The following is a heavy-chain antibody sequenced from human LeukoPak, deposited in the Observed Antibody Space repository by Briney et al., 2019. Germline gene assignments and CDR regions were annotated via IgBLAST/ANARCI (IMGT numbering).Heavy chain of an antibody. D-gene: IGHD3-22*01. J-gene: IGHJ4*02. CDR1: GGTFISYA. CDR3: ARAGDDSSGYYPYYFDY. V-gene: IGHV1-69*04. CDR2: IIPTLGIA. Sequence: GASVKVSCKASGGTFISYAISWVRQAPGQGLEWMGRIIPTLGIANYAQKFQGRVTITADKSTSTAYMELSSLRSEDTAVYYCARAGDDSSGYYPYYFDYWGQGTLGTVSS.